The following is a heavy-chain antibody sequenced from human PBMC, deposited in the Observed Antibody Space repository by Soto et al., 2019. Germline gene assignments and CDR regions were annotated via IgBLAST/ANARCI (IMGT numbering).Heavy chain of an antibody. D-gene: IGHD3-9*01. CDR2: INPSGGST. Sequence: QVQLVQSGAEVKKPGASVKVSCKASGYTFTSYYMHWVRQAPGQGLEWMGIINPSGGSTSYAQKFQGRDTRTRDTSTSTVYMELSSLRSEDTAVYYCARDRKYYDILTSYYIYYYYYGMDVWGQGTTVTVSS. CDR3: ARDRKYYDILTSYYIYYYYYGMDV. V-gene: IGHV1-46*01. CDR1: GYTFTSYY. J-gene: IGHJ6*02.